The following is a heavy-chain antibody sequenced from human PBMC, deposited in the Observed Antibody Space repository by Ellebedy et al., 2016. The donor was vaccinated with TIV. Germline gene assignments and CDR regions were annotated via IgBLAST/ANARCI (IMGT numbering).Heavy chain of an antibody. CDR3: ARFGYNTSVYYYYMDV. D-gene: IGHD3-3*01. CDR2: IIPIFRTA. J-gene: IGHJ6*03. Sequence: SVKVSCXASGGTFNSYAISWVRQAPGQGPEWMGGIIPIFRTANYAQKFQGRVTITADESTSTAYMELSSLRSDDTAVYYCARFGYNTSVYYYYMDVWGKGTTVTVSS. CDR1: GGTFNSYA. V-gene: IGHV1-69*13.